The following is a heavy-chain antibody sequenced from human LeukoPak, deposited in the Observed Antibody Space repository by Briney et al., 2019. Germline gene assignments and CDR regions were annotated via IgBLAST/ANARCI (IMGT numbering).Heavy chain of an antibody. J-gene: IGHJ4*02. CDR1: GYTFTSYG. CDR3: ARDFFTYYYDSSGSPLCY. Sequence: ASVKVSCKASGYTFTSYGISWVRQAPGQGLEWMGWISAYNGNTNYAQKLQGRVTMTTDTSTSTAYMELRSLRSDDTAVYYCARDFFTYYYDSSGSPLCYWGQGTLVTVSS. CDR2: ISAYNGNT. V-gene: IGHV1-18*01. D-gene: IGHD3-22*01.